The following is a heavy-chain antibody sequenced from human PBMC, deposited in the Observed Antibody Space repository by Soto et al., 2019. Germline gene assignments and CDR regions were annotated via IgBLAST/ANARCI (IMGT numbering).Heavy chain of an antibody. CDR3: AGTMVRGVIIMTFDY. V-gene: IGHV4-39*01. J-gene: IGHJ4*02. CDR1: GGSISSSSYY. D-gene: IGHD3-10*01. Sequence: QLQLQESGPGLVKPSETLSLTCTVSGGSISSSSYYWGWIRQPPGKGLEWIGSIYYSGSTYYNPSLKSRVAMSVDTSKNQFSLKLSSVTAADTAVYYCAGTMVRGVIIMTFDYWGQGPLVTVSS. CDR2: IYYSGST.